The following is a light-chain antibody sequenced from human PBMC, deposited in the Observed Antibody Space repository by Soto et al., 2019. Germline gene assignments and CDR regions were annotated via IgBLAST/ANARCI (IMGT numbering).Light chain of an antibody. Sequence: DMVMTQSPLSLPVTPGEPASISCRSSQSLLHSNGYNYLDRYLQKPGQSPQLLIFLGSNRASGVPDRFSGSGSGTDFTLKISRVEAEDVGVYYCMQALQAPYTFGLGTKLEIK. J-gene: IGKJ2*01. V-gene: IGKV2-28*01. CDR2: LGS. CDR3: MQALQAPYT. CDR1: QSLLHSNGYNY.